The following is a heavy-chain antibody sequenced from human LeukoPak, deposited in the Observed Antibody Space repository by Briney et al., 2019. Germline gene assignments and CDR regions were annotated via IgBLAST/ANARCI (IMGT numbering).Heavy chain of an antibody. CDR3: ARASDEYYYDSSGQYYFDY. J-gene: IGHJ4*02. CDR2: IYYSGST. D-gene: IGHD3-22*01. V-gene: IGHV4-59*12. CDR1: GGSISSYY. Sequence: SETLSLTCTVSGGSISSYYWSWIRQPPGKGLEWIGYIYYSGSTYYNPSLKSRVTISVDTSKNQFSLKLSSVTAADTAVYYCARASDEYYYDSSGQYYFDYWGQGTLVTVSS.